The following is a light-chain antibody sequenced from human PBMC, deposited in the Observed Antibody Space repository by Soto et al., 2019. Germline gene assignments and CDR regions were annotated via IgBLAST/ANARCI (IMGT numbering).Light chain of an antibody. CDR3: SSYTSRSTLV. Sequence: QSALTQPASLSGSPGQSITISCTGTSSDVGTYNYVSWYQHHPGKAPKLMIYDVTNRPSGVSNRFSGSKSGNKASLTISLLQAEDEADYYCSSYTSRSTLVFGGGTKLTVL. CDR2: DVT. V-gene: IGLV2-14*03. J-gene: IGLJ2*01. CDR1: SSDVGTYNY.